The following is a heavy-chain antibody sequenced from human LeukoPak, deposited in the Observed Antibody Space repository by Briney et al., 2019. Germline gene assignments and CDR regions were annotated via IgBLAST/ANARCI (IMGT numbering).Heavy chain of an antibody. D-gene: IGHD2-2*01. CDR2: IYYSGST. Sequence: PSETLSLTCTVSGGSISSGGYYWSWIRQHPGKGLEWIGYIYYSGSTYYNPSLKSRVTISVDTSKNQFSLKLSSVTAADTAVYYCARGRYCSSTSCYRYNWFDPWGQGTLVTVSS. J-gene: IGHJ5*02. CDR3: ARGRYCSSTSCYRYNWFDP. CDR1: GGSISSGGYY. V-gene: IGHV4-31*03.